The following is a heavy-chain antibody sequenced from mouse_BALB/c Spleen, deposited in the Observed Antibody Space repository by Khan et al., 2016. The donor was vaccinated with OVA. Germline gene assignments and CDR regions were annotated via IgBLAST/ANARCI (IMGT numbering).Heavy chain of an antibody. V-gene: IGHV1S22*01. CDR1: GYTFTSYW. J-gene: IGHJ3*01. CDR3: TRGGYFGKSLFAY. D-gene: IGHD2-1*01. CDR2: IYPGSDSI. Sequence: LQQPGSALVRPGASVKLSCKASGYTFTSYWMHWVKQRHGQGLEWIGNIYPGSDSINYDEKFKSKGTLTVDTSSSTAYIHLSSLTSEDSAVYYGTRGGYFGKSLFAYGGQGTLVTVSA.